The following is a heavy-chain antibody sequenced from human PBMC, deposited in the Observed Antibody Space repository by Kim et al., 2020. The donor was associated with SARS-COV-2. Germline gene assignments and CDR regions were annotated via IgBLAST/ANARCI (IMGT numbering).Heavy chain of an antibody. CDR1: GPAFRDDY. J-gene: IGHJ1*01. CDR2: ISGNGKII. CDR3: ARVNSLQVRTFTS. Sequence: GGSLRLSCVASGPAFRDDYMAWIRQTAGKGPEWLSYISGNGKIIYYSDSVKGRIIVSKDNAKNSLPLVMNLLRVDDTATYYCARVNSLQVRTFTSCGQGT. V-gene: IGHV3-11*01. D-gene: IGHD3-10*01.